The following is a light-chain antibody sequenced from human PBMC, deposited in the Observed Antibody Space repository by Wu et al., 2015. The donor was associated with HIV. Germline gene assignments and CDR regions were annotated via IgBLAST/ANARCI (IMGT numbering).Light chain of an antibody. J-gene: IGKJ1*01. V-gene: IGKV3-20*01. CDR2: GVS. Sequence: EIVLTQSPATLPLSPGERATLSCRASRSISANYVAWYQLKSGQAPRLLIFGVSNRAAGVPPRFSGSGSGTDFTLTISRLEPEDFAVYYCQQYDNSPPWTFGQGTRVEVK. CDR1: RSISANY. CDR3: QQYDNSPPWT.